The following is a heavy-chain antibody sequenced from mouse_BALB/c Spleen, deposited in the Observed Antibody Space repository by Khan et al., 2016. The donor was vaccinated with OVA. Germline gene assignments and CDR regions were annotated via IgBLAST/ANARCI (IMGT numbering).Heavy chain of an antibody. Sequence: QVQLKQSGPELVKPGASVKMSCKASGYTFTDYVISWVKQRTGQGLEWIGEIYPGSGSTYYNEKFKGKATLTADKSSNTAYMQLSSLTSEDSAVYVCARRRDGNGAMDYWGQGTSVTVSS. V-gene: IGHV1-77*01. J-gene: IGHJ4*01. CDR3: ARRRDGNGAMDY. CDR1: GYTFTDYV. CDR2: IYPGSGST. D-gene: IGHD2-1*01.